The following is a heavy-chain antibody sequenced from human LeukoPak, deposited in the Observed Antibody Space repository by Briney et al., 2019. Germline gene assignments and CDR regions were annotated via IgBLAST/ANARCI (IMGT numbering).Heavy chain of an antibody. Sequence: PGRSLRLSCAASGFTFSSRAMHWVRQAPGKGLEWVAVISYDGSNKYYADSVKGRFTISRDNSKNTLYLQMNSLRAEDTAVYYCARSGRYYYGSGSYPPGPDYWGQGTLVTVSS. D-gene: IGHD3-10*01. CDR2: ISYDGSNK. V-gene: IGHV3-30*04. CDR1: GFTFSSRA. CDR3: ARSGRYYYGSGSYPPGPDY. J-gene: IGHJ4*02.